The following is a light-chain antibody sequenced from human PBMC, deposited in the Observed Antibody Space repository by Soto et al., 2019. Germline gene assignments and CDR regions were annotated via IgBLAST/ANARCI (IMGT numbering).Light chain of an antibody. CDR2: RAS. CDR3: QHSYSSPPWT. Sequence: DIQVTQSPATLSASVGDRVTITCRASQTISTWMAWYQQKPGKAPKLLVYRASTVKTGVPPRFSGSGSGRDFTLTISSLRPDDIATYFCQHSYSSPPWTFGPGTKVDIK. V-gene: IGKV1-39*01. CDR1: QTISTW. J-gene: IGKJ1*01.